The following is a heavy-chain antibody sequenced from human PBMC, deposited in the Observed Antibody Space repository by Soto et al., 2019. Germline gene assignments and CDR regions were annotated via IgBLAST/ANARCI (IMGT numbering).Heavy chain of an antibody. CDR2: IIPVFGTA. CDR1: GGTFSSYT. CDR3: ARDRVGYSSSSAFSY. J-gene: IGHJ4*02. D-gene: IGHD6-6*01. Sequence: GPSVKVSCKASGGTFSSYTISWVRQAPGQGLEWMGGIIPVFGTANYAQKFQGRVTITADESTSTAYMELSSLRSEDTAVYFCARDRVGYSSSSAFSYWGQGTLVTVSS. V-gene: IGHV1-69*13.